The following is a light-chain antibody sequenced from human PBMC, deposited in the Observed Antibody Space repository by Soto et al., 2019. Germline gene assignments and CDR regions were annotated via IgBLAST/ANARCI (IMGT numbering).Light chain of an antibody. CDR2: DVS. CDR1: SSDVGGYNY. V-gene: IGLV2-14*01. CDR3: SSCTSSRV. Sequence: QPASVSGSPGQSITISCTGTSSDVGGYNYVSWYQQHPGKAPKLMICDVSNRPSGVSNRFSGSKSGNTASLTISGLQAEDEADYYCSSCTSSRVFGGGTKLTVL. J-gene: IGLJ2*01.